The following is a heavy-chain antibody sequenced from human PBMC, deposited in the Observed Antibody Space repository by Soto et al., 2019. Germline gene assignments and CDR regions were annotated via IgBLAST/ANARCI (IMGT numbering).Heavy chain of an antibody. Sequence: PSETLSLTCTVSGGSISTYYWSWIRQPPGKRLEWIGYVHYSGTTIYNPSLKSRVTISVDTSKNQFSLKLSSVTAADTAVYYCARAGLEWSYNWFDPWGQGTLVTVSS. J-gene: IGHJ5*02. CDR1: GGSISTYY. V-gene: IGHV4-59*08. CDR3: ARAGLEWSYNWFDP. D-gene: IGHD3-3*01. CDR2: VHYSGTT.